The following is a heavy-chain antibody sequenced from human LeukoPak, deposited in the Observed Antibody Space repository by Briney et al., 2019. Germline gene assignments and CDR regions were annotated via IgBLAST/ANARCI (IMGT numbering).Heavy chain of an antibody. CDR1: GFTFSTYA. V-gene: IGHV3-21*01. D-gene: IGHD3-3*01. CDR2: ISSSSSYI. Sequence: PGGSLRLSCATSGFTFSTYAMNWVRQAPGKGLEWVSSISSSSSYIYYADSVKGRFTISRDNAKNSLYLQMNSLRAEDTAVYYCARDLITIFGVVITKTFDYWGQGTLVTVSS. J-gene: IGHJ4*02. CDR3: ARDLITIFGVVITKTFDY.